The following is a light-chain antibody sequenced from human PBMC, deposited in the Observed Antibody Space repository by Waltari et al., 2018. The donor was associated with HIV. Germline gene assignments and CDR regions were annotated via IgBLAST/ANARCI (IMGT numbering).Light chain of an antibody. J-gene: IGLJ3*02. V-gene: IGLV1-44*01. CDR1: RSNIGSNS. Sequence: QSVLTQPPSASGTPGQRVTISCSGRRSNIGSNSVSWYQQLPGTAPRLLIFKNKQRPSGVPDRVSVAKSGTSASLAISGLQSEDEADYYCAAWDDNLNGLFGGGTKLTVL. CDR3: AAWDDNLNGL. CDR2: KNK.